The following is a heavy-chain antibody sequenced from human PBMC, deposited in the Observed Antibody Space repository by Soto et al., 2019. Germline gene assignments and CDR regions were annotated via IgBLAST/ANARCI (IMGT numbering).Heavy chain of an antibody. CDR3: ARGPTNYDILTGWYWFDP. V-gene: IGHV3-74*01. CDR1: GFTFSSHW. D-gene: IGHD3-9*01. CDR2: IDTDGTTT. J-gene: IGHJ5*02. Sequence: EVQLMESGGGLVQPGKSLRLSCAASGFTFSSHWMHWVRQAPGKGLVWVSRIDTDGTTTIYADSVKGRFTISRDNAKSTLFVEMNSLRAEDTAVYYCARGPTNYDILTGWYWFDPWGQGTLVTVSS.